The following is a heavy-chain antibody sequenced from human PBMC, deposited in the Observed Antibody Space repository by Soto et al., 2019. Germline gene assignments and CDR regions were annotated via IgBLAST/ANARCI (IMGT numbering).Heavy chain of an antibody. J-gene: IGHJ6*02. V-gene: IGHV4-59*12. CDR1: GGSISSYY. CDR2: IYYSGST. CDR3: ASHEMTYYDFWSGYTSGYYGMGV. Sequence: SETLSLTCTVSGGSISSYYWSWIRQPPGKGLEWIGYIYYSGSTNYNPSLKSRVTISVDTSKNQFSLKLSSVTAADTAVYYCASHEMTYYDFWSGYTSGYYGMGVWGQGTTVTVSS. D-gene: IGHD3-3*01.